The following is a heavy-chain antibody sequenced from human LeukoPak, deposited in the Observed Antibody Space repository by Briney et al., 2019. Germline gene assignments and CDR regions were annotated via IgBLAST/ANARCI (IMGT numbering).Heavy chain of an antibody. CDR2: IYSDGNT. CDR1: GFTVSNNY. Sequence: QPGGSLRLSCAASGFTVSNNYVTWVRQAPGKGLEWVSIIYSDGNTHYADSVKGRFTISRDNSKNTLSLQMNSLRAEDTAVYYCVSHSDSLTSYSFDYWGQGTLVTVSS. J-gene: IGHJ4*02. CDR3: VSHSDSLTSYSFDY. V-gene: IGHV3-53*01. D-gene: IGHD3-9*01.